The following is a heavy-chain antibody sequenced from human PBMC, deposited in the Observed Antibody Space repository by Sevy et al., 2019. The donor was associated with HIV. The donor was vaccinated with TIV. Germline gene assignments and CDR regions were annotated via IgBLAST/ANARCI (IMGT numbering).Heavy chain of an antibody. J-gene: IGHJ4*02. CDR3: ATHAGIAAAGRVFDY. CDR2: TRNKADSYTT. CDR1: GFTFSHHY. D-gene: IGHD6-13*01. Sequence: GGSLRLSCAASGFTFSHHYMEWVRQAPGKGLEWVGLTRNKADSYTTEYAASVKGRFTISRDDSKNSLYLQMNSLKTEDTAVYYCATHAGIAAAGRVFDYWGQGSLVTVSS. V-gene: IGHV3-72*01.